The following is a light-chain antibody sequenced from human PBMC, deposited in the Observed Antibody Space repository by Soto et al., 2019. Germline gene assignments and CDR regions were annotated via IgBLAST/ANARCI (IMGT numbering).Light chain of an antibody. CDR2: GNS. CDR1: SSNIGAGYD. J-gene: IGLJ3*02. Sequence: QSVLTQPPSVSGAPGQRVTISCTGSSSNIGAGYDVHWYQQLPGTAPKLLIYGNSNRPSGVPDRFSGSKSGPSASLAITGIQAEDEADYYCQSYDSSLSGWVFGGGTKVTVL. V-gene: IGLV1-40*01. CDR3: QSYDSSLSGWV.